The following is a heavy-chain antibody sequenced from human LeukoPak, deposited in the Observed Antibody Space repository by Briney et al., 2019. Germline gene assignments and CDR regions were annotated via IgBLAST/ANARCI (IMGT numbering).Heavy chain of an antibody. CDR2: ISYDGSNK. CDR3: RLAVAGTNTFDY. D-gene: IGHD6-19*01. CDR1: GFSFSSYA. V-gene: IGHV3-30-3*01. Sequence: PGGSLRLSCAASGFSFSSYAMRWVRQAPGKGLEWVAVISYDGSNKYYADSVKGRFTISRDNSNNTLYVQMNSLRAEDTAVYYCRLAVAGTNTFDYWGQGTVVTVSS. J-gene: IGHJ4*02.